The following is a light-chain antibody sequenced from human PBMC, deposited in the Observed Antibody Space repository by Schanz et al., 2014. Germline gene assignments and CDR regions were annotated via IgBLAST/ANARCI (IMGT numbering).Light chain of an antibody. CDR2: SNN. CDR1: SSNIGRNP. J-gene: IGLJ1*01. Sequence: QSVLTQPPSASGTPGQRVTISCSGSSSNIGRNPVNWYQQLPGTAPKLLMYSNNQRPSGVPDRFSGSKSGTSASLAISGLQSDDEADYYCAAWDGSLIGYVFGTGTKLTVL. V-gene: IGLV1-44*01. CDR3: AAWDGSLIGYV.